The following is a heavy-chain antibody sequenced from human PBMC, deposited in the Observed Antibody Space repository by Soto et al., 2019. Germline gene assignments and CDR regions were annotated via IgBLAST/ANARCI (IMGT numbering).Heavy chain of an antibody. J-gene: IGHJ3*02. Sequence: PGGSLRLSCAASGFTFGDYTMHWVRQAPGKGLEWVSVISCDGGSKYYADSVKGRFTISRDNSKNTLYLQMNSLRAEDTAVYYCARDSTTYAFDIWGQGTMVTVSS. V-gene: IGHV3-23*01. CDR1: GFTFGDYT. CDR3: ARDSTTYAFDI. D-gene: IGHD1-1*01. CDR2: ISCDGGSK.